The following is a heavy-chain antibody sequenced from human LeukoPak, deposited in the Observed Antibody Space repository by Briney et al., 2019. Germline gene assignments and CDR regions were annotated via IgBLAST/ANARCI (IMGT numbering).Heavy chain of an antibody. D-gene: IGHD2-2*01. V-gene: IGHV4-34*01. CDR3: ARARGYCSSTSCYGCCYYYYYGMDV. J-gene: IGHJ6*02. CDR2: INHSGST. CDR1: GGSFSGYY. Sequence: SETLSLTCAVYGGSFSGYYWSWIRQPPGKGLEWIGEINHSGSTNYNPSLKSRVTISADTSKNQFSLKLSSVTAADTAVYYCARARGYCSSTSCYGCCYYYYYGMDVWGQGTTVTVSS.